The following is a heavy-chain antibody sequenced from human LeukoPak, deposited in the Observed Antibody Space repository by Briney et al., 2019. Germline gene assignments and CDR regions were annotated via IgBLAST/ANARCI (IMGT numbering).Heavy chain of an antibody. CDR2: IRYDGSTK. D-gene: IGHD3-22*01. CDR3: AKGSRGYYDSSGYYLDY. CDR1: GFTFSSYD. J-gene: IGHJ4*02. Sequence: GGSLRLSCAASGFTFSSYDMHWVRQAPGKGLEWVAFIRYDGSTKYYADSVKGRFTISRDISKNTLFLQMNSLRPEDTAAYYCAKGSRGYYDSSGYYLDYGGQGTLVTVSS. V-gene: IGHV3-30*02.